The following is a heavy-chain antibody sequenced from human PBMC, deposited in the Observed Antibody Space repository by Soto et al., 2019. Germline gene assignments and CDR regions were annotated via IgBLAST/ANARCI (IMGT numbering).Heavy chain of an antibody. J-gene: IGHJ5*02. CDR2: IKQDGSEK. CDR1: GCTVSSYW. D-gene: IGHD6-19*01. V-gene: IGHV3-7*05. CDR3: ARSQEQWLAEGCWFDP. Sequence: EVQLVESGGGLVQPGGYLRLSCAASGCTVSSYWMSRVRQAPGKGLEWVANIKQDGSEKYYVDSVKGRFTISRDNAKNSLYLQMNSLRAEDTAVYYCARSQEQWLAEGCWFDPWGQGTLVTVSS.